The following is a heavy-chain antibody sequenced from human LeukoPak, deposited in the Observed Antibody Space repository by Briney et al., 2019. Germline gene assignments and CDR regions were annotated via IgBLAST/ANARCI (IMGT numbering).Heavy chain of an antibody. J-gene: IGHJ6*02. D-gene: IGHD5-18*01. CDR3: AKDIGSGTAMVIEYYYYYGMDP. V-gene: IGHV3-9*01. Sequence: PGGSLRLSCAASGFTFDDYAMHWVRQAPGKGLEWVSGISWNSGSIGYADSVKGRFTISRDNAKNSLYLQMNSLRAEDTALYYCAKDIGSGTAMVIEYYYYYGMDPWGQGTLVTVSS. CDR2: ISWNSGSI. CDR1: GFTFDDYA.